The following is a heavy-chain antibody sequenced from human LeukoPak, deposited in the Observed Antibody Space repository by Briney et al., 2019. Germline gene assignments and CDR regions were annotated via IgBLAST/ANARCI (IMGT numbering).Heavy chain of an antibody. D-gene: IGHD3-16*02. Sequence: GGSLRLSCAASGFPFSSYAMSWVRQAPGRGLEWVSAISGSGGSTYYADSVKGRFTIYREPSNNTLYLQMNSLRPEDLAVYYCAKAFSPSQSKYRPPHPEYYFDYWGQGTLVTVSS. CDR2: ISGSGGST. CDR3: AKAFSPSQSKYRPPHPEYYFDY. CDR1: GFPFSSYA. J-gene: IGHJ4*02. V-gene: IGHV3-23*01.